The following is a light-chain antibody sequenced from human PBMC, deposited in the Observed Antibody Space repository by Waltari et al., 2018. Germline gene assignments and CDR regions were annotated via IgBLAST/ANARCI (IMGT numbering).Light chain of an antibody. CDR2: DDS. CDR1: NIGGRS. J-gene: IGLJ1*01. V-gene: IGLV3-21*02. Sequence: SYVLTQPPSVSVAPGETASITCGENNIGGRSVHWYQQKPGQAPVLIVYDDSGRPSGIPERFSGSNSGNTATLTISRVEARDEADYYCQVWDSASDHYVFGTGTKVTAL. CDR3: QVWDSASDHYV.